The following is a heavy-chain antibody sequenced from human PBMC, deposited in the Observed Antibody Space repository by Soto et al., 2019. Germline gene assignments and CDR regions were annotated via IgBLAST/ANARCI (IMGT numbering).Heavy chain of an antibody. Sequence: SETLSLTCTVSGGSISSYYWSWIRQPPGKGLEWIGYIYYSGSTNYNPSLKSRVTISVDTSKNQFSLKLSSVTAADTAVYYCAGDCHDFWSENWFDPWGQGTLVTVSS. CDR1: GGSISSYY. CDR2: IYYSGST. J-gene: IGHJ5*02. CDR3: AGDCHDFWSENWFDP. V-gene: IGHV4-59*08. D-gene: IGHD3-3*01.